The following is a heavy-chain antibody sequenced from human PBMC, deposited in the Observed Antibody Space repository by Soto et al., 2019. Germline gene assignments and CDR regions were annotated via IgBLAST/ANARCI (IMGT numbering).Heavy chain of an antibody. J-gene: IGHJ5*02. CDR1: GFVFSTYD. CDR3: ARPWNDDWFDP. CDR2: IWYDGSQK. V-gene: IGHV3-33*01. Sequence: QVHLVESGGGVVQPGRSLRLSCEGSGFVFSTYDMHWVRQAPGKGLEWVAHIWYDGSQKFYADSVKGRFTISRDNSKNTVYLQMSSLRVEDTAVYECARPWNDDWFDPWGQGTLVTVSS. D-gene: IGHD1-1*01.